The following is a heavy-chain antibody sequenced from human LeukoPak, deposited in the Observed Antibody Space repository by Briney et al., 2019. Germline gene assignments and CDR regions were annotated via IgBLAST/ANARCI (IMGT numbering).Heavy chain of an antibody. V-gene: IGHV3-21*01. CDR1: GFTFSSYS. CDR2: ISSSSSYI. CDR3: ARESNYDSSGYYSYYYMDV. Sequence: GGSLRLSCAASGFTFSSYSMNWVRQAPGKGLEWVSSISSSSSYIYYADSVKGRFTISRDNAKNSLYLQMNSLRAEDTAVYYCARESNYDSSGYYSYYYMDVWGKGTTVTISS. D-gene: IGHD3-22*01. J-gene: IGHJ6*03.